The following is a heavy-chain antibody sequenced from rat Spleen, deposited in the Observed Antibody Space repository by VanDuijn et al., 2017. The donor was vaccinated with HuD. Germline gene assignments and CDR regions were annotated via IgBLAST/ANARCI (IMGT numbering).Heavy chain of an antibody. V-gene: IGHV5-29*01. CDR2: ISYDGSSA. D-gene: IGHD1-1*01. CDR1: GFTFSDYY. J-gene: IGHJ2*01. CDR3: ARHPDYSNYFDY. Sequence: EVQLVESDGGLVQPGRSLKLSCAASGFTFSDYYMAWVRQAPTKGLEWVATISYDGSSAYYRDSVKGRFTISRDSAKTTLYLQMDSLRSEDTATYYCARHPDYSNYFDYWGQGVMVTVSS.